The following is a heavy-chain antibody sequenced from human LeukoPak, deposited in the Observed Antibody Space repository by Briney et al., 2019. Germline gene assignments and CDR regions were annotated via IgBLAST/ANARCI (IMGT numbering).Heavy chain of an antibody. V-gene: IGHV1-18*01. Sequence: GASVTVSCKASGYTFTIYGISWVRQAPGQGLEWMGWISAYNGNTNYAQKLQGRVTMTTDTSTSTAYMELRSLRSDDTDVYYCARDRVYYDSSGYYLSAFDIWGQGTMVTVSS. D-gene: IGHD3-22*01. J-gene: IGHJ3*02. CDR2: ISAYNGNT. CDR1: GYTFTIYG. CDR3: ARDRVYYDSSGYYLSAFDI.